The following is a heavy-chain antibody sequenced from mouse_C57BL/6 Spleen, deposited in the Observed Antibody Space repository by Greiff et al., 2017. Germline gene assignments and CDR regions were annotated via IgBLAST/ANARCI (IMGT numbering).Heavy chain of an antibody. V-gene: IGHV3-6*01. CDR1: GYSITSGYY. D-gene: IGHD1-1*01. CDR3: ARAHYYGSSRGYAMDY. Sequence: VQLQQSGPGLVKPSQSLSLTCSVTGYSITSGYYWNWIRQFPGNKLEWMGYISYDGSNNYNPSLKNRISITRDTSKNQFFLKLNSVTTEDTATYYGARAHYYGSSRGYAMDYWGQGTSVTVSS. J-gene: IGHJ4*01. CDR2: ISYDGSN.